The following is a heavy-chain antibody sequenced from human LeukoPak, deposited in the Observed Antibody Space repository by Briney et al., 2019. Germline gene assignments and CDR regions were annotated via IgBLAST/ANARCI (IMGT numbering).Heavy chain of an antibody. CDR2: INRDGSSA. D-gene: IGHD1-26*01. V-gene: IGHV3-74*01. CDR1: GFTFGSFW. Sequence: GGSLRLSCAASGFTFGSFWMHWVRQAPGKGLVWVPRINRDGSSATYADSVMGRLTISRDNAKSTLYLEINSLRAEDTAVYYCAREDSGSYHPDRWGQGALDTVSS. J-gene: IGHJ4*02. CDR3: AREDSGSYHPDR.